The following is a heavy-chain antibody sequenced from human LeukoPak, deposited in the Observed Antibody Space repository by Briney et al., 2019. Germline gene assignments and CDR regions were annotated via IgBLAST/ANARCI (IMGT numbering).Heavy chain of an antibody. V-gene: IGHV1-3*01. CDR2: INAGNGNT. D-gene: IGHD5-18*01. J-gene: IGHJ4*02. CDR3: ARESPQRSGYSYPH. Sequence: ASVKVSCKASGYTFTNYAVHWLRQAPGQRLEWMGWINAGNGNTVYSQKFQGRVTITRDTSASTAYMELSSLISEDTAVYYCARESPQRSGYSYPHWGQGTLVTVSS. CDR1: GYTFTNYA.